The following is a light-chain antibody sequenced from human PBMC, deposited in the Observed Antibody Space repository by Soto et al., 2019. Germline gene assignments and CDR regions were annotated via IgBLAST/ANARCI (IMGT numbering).Light chain of an antibody. Sequence: DILMTQSPATVSLSLGDSVSLSCRANESIANNLAWYQQKPGQPPSLLIYSASTRAAGIPARVSGGGSGTQFSLTISSLLSEEFAVYYCHQYNGWPRGTFGPGTKL. V-gene: IGKV3D-15*01. CDR2: SAS. J-gene: IGKJ1*01. CDR1: ESIANN. CDR3: HQYNGWPRGT.